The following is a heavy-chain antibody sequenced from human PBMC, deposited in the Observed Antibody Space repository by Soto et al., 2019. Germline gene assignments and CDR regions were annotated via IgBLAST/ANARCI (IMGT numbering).Heavy chain of an antibody. CDR2: ISWNSGSI. CDR3: AQALDYDSSGSPFDP. V-gene: IGHV3-9*01. D-gene: IGHD3-22*01. J-gene: IGHJ5*02. Sequence: EVQLVESGGGLVQPGRSLRLSCAASGFTFDDYAMHWVRQAPGKGLEWVSGISWNSGSIGYAESVKGRFTISRDNAKNSLYLQMNSLRAEDTALYYCAQALDYDSSGSPFDPWGQGTLVTVSS. CDR1: GFTFDDYA.